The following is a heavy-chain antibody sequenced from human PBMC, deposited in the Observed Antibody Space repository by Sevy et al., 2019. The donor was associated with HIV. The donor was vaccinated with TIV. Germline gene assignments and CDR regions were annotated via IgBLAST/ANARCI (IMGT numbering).Heavy chain of an antibody. Sequence: SETLSLTCTVSGYAISSGYYWGWIRQPPGKGLEWIGSIYHSGSTYYNPSLKSRVTISVDTSKNQFSLKLSSVTAADTAVYYCARDRIAAGGLTDDFWSGHDAFDIWGQWTMVTVSS. CDR1: GYAISSGYY. V-gene: IGHV4-38-2*02. CDR2: IYHSGST. J-gene: IGHJ3*02. D-gene: IGHD3-3*01. CDR3: ARDRIAAGGLTDDFWSGHDAFDI.